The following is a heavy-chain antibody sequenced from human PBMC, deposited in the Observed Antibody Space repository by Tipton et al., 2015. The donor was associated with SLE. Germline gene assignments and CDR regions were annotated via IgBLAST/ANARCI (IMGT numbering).Heavy chain of an antibody. J-gene: IGHJ1*01. V-gene: IGHV4-34*01. CDR3: ATNGHGETYEFFTEYLRH. Sequence: TLSLTCAVSGESFGDSYWNWIRQPPGKGLEWIGEINPGGSTNYNPSLESRVSISADASKNHFSLKLNSVTAADTAVYYCATNGHGETYEFFTEYLRHWGQGTLVTVSS. CDR2: INPGGST. D-gene: IGHD5-12*01. CDR1: GESFGDSY.